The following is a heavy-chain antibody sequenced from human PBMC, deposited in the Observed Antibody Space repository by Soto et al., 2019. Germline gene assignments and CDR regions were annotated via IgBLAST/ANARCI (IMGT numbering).Heavy chain of an antibody. D-gene: IGHD3-16*01. CDR1: GFTFSSYI. J-gene: IGHJ4*02. Sequence: EVQLVGSGGGLVKPGGSLRLSCAASGFTFSSYIMNWVRQAPGKGLEWVSSISSSSSYIYYADSVKGRFTISRDNAKNSLYLQLNSLRAEGTAVYYWARDPFWGLPTGDYWGQGTLVTVSS. CDR2: ISSSSSYI. CDR3: ARDPFWGLPTGDY. V-gene: IGHV3-21*01.